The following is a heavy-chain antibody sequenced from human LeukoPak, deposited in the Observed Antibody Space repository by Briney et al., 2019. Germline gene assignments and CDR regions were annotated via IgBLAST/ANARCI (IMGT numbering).Heavy chain of an antibody. D-gene: IGHD4-17*01. CDR3: ARGMTTVTTRDY. Sequence: VASVTVSCKASGYTFTSYDINWVRQATGQGLEWMGWMNPNSGNTGYAQKFQGRVTMTRNTSISTAYMELSSLRSEDTAVYYCARGMTTVTTRDYWGQGTLVTVSS. V-gene: IGHV1-8*01. CDR2: MNPNSGNT. CDR1: GYTFTSYD. J-gene: IGHJ4*02.